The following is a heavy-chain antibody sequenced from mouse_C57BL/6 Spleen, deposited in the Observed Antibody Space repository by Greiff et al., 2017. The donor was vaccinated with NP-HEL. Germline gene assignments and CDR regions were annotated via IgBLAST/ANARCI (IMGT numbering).Heavy chain of an antibody. CDR1: GYTFTDYN. Sequence: VQLQQSGPELVKPGASVTMSCKASGYTFTDYNMHWVKQSHGKSLEWIGYINPNNGGTSYNQKFKGKATLTVNKSSSTAYMELRSLTSEDSAVYYCAKRANDGYYYYLAYWGQGTTLTVSS. CDR3: AKRANDGYYYYLAY. V-gene: IGHV1-22*01. CDR2: INPNNGGT. J-gene: IGHJ2*01. D-gene: IGHD2-3*01.